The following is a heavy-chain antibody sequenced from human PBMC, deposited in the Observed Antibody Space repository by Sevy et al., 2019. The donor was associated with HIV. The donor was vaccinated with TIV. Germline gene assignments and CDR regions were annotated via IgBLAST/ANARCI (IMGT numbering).Heavy chain of an antibody. D-gene: IGHD3-16*01. V-gene: IGHV3-23*01. CDR1: GFTFSTFA. Sequence: GGSLRLSCAGSGFTFSTFAMSWVRQAPGKGLEWVSAISATGSSTFYSDSVKGRLTTSRDNSKNTLYLQMNSLRADDTAVYYCAKDWGTTAISDYWGQGTLVTVSS. CDR3: AKDWGTTAISDY. J-gene: IGHJ4*02. CDR2: ISATGSST.